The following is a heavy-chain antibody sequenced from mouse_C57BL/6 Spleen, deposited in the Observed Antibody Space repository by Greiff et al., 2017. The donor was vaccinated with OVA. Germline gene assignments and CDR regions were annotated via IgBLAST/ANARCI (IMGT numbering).Heavy chain of an antibody. J-gene: IGHJ4*01. CDR2: IWSGGST. CDR1: GFSLTSYG. D-gene: IGHD3-2*02. V-gene: IGHV2-2*01. CDR3: ARGTDSSGYVDYYAMDY. Sequence: QVQLQQSGPGLVQPSQSLSITCTVSGFSLTSYGVHWVRQSPGKGLEWLGVIWSGGSTDYNAAFISRLSISKDNSKSQVFFKMNSLQADDTAIYYCARGTDSSGYVDYYAMDYWGQGTSVTVSS.